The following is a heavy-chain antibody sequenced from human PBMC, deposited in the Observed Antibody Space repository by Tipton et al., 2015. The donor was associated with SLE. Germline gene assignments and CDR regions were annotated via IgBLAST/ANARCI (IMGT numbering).Heavy chain of an antibody. D-gene: IGHD6-13*01. J-gene: IGHJ6*04. V-gene: IGHV1-8*01. CDR2: MNPNSGNT. CDR3: ARGVGIAAAGPVDV. Sequence: QSGAEVKKPGASVKVSCKASGYTFTRYDINWVRQATGQGLEWMGWMNPNSGNTGYAQKFQGRVTMTRNTSISTAYMELSSLRSVDPAVCCCARGVGIAAAGPVDVWGKGTAVTVSS. CDR1: GYTFTRYD.